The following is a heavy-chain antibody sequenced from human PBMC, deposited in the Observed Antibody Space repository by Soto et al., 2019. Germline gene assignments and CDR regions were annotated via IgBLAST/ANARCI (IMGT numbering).Heavy chain of an antibody. CDR3: AKSVYKYYFDY. V-gene: IGHV3-23*01. J-gene: IGHJ4*02. CDR1: GFPFSIYA. D-gene: IGHD2-8*01. CDR2: ISGSGGST. Sequence: GGSLRLSCAASGFPFSIYAMSLVRQAPGKGLEWVSSISGSGGSTYYADSVKGRFTISRDNSKNTLYLQMKSLRAEATAVYYCAKSVYKYYFDYWGQGTLITVSS.